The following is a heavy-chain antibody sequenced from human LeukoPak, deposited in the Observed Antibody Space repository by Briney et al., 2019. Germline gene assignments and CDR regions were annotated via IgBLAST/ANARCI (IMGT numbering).Heavy chain of an antibody. CDR3: ARDVRKSSSSSNSYYYYMDF. J-gene: IGHJ6*03. CDR1: GWSISNYY. Sequence: SETLPLTCSVSGWSISNYYWSWLRQPAGRGLEWIGRIYTSGSTNYNPSLKSRVTMSVDTSMNKFSLKLESVTAADTAVYYCARDVRKSSSSSNSYYYYMDFWGKGTTVTVSS. V-gene: IGHV4-4*07. D-gene: IGHD6-6*01. CDR2: IYTSGST.